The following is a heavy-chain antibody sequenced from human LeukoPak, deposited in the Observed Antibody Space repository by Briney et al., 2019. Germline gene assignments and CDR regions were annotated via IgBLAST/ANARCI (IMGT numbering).Heavy chain of an antibody. V-gene: IGHV1-69*04. CDR1: GGTFSSYA. Sequence: ASVKVSCKASGGTFSSYAISWVRQAPGQGLEWMGRIIPILGIANYAQKFQGRVTITADKSTSTAYMELSSLRSEDTAVYYCAREVVGATYAFDIWGQGTMVTVSS. J-gene: IGHJ3*02. CDR3: AREVVGATYAFDI. CDR2: IIPILGIA. D-gene: IGHD1-26*01.